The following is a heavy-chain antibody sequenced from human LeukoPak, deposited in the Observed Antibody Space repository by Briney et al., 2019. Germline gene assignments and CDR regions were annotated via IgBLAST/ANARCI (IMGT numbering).Heavy chain of an antibody. CDR3: ARDGSGRQYNWFDP. V-gene: IGHV4-59*01. Sequence: SETLSLTCTVSGGSISSYYWSWIRQPPGKGLEWIGYIYYSGSTNYNPSLKSRVTISVDTSKNQFSLKLSSVTAADTAVYYCARDGSGRQYNWFDPWGQGTLVTVSS. CDR2: IYYSGST. CDR1: GGSISSYY. J-gene: IGHJ5*02. D-gene: IGHD3-10*01.